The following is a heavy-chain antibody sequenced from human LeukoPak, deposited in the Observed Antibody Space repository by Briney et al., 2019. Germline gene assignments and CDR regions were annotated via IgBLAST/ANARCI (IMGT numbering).Heavy chain of an antibody. Sequence: PSETLSLTCTVSGGPISTYYWSGIRQSPGEGLEWIVYIYYRGSSSYNPSLGSRVTMSVDTSKNHFSLKLRSVTAADTAVYYCARVLVSWGVRGAPYYFDYWGQGTLVTVSS. CDR3: ARVLVSWGVRGAPYYFDY. V-gene: IGHV4-59*01. CDR1: GGPISTYY. CDR2: IYYRGSS. D-gene: IGHD3-10*01. J-gene: IGHJ4*02.